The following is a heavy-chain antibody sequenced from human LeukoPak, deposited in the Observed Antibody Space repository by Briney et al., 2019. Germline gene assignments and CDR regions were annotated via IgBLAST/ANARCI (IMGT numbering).Heavy chain of an antibody. J-gene: IGHJ4*02. CDR1: GGSFSGYY. Sequence: SETLSLTRAVYGGSFSGYYWSWIRQPPGKGLEWIGEINHSGSTNYNPSLKSRVTISIDTSKNQFSLILNSVTAADTAVYYCARVRWTTASDYWGQGTLVTVSS. V-gene: IGHV4-34*01. CDR2: INHSGST. CDR3: ARVRWTTASDY. D-gene: IGHD4-11*01.